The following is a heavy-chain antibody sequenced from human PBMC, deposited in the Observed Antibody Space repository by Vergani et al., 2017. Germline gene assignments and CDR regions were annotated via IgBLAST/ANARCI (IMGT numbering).Heavy chain of an antibody. V-gene: IGHV1-46*03. CDR2: INPSGGHT. J-gene: IGHJ4*01. CDR3: ARGDYGILTGYRY. CDR1: GYTFSNYY. Sequence: QVQVVQSGAEVKKSGASVKVSCKTSGYTFSNYYMHWVRQAPGQGLEWMGIINPSGGHTNYAQKFQGRVTMTRATSTSTVYMELSSLRSEDTAIDYCARGDYGILTGYRYWGQGTLVTVSA. D-gene: IGHD3-9*01.